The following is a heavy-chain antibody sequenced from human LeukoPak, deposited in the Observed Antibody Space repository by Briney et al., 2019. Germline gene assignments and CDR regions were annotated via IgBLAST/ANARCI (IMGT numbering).Heavy chain of an antibody. CDR1: GGSIRNYY. Sequence: SETLSLTCSVSGGSIRNYYWSWIRQPLGKGLEWIGSVYYKGNTYYTPSLKSRVTMSVDTSKNQFSLKLTSVTAADTAIYYCAGVGGGSYGGRVFDYWGQGTLVTVSS. J-gene: IGHJ4*02. D-gene: IGHD2-21*01. CDR2: VYYKGNT. V-gene: IGHV4-59*04. CDR3: AGVGGGSYGGRVFDY.